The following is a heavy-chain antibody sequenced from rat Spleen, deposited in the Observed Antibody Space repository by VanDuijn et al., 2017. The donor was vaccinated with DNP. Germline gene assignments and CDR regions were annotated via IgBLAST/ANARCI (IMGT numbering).Heavy chain of an antibody. D-gene: IGHD1-12*01. V-gene: IGHV5-25*01. CDR1: GFTFSNYD. CDR2: ISPSGGST. Sequence: EVQLVESGGGLVQPGRSLKLSCAASGFTFSNYDMAWVRQAPTKGLEWVASISPSGGSTYYRDSVKGRFTISRDNAKSTLYLQMDSLRSEDTATYYCATQHSANYYEAPYAMDVWGQGTSVTVSS. CDR3: ATQHSANYYEAPYAMDV. J-gene: IGHJ4*01.